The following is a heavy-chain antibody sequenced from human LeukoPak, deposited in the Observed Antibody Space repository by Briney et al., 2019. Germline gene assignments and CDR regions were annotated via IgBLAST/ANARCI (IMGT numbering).Heavy chain of an antibody. CDR2: IKSKTDGGTT. CDR1: GFTFSNAW. J-gene: IGHJ6*03. CDR3: TLLVYYYYYMDV. D-gene: IGHD2-15*01. V-gene: IGHV3-15*01. Sequence: GGSLRLSCAASGFTFSNAWMSWVRQAPGKGLEWVGRIKSKTDGGTTDYAAPVKGRFTISRDDSKNTLYLQMNSLKTEDTAVYYCTLLVYYYYYMDVWGKGTTVNVSS.